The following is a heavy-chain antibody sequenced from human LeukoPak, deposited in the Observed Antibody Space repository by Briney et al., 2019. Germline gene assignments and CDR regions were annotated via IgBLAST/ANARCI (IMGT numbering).Heavy chain of an antibody. CDR2: INPNSGGT. CDR1: GYTFTGYY. D-gene: IGHD5-12*01. V-gene: IGHV1-2*02. J-gene: IGHJ5*02. CDR3: ARSGWLRGNWFDP. Sequence: GASVKVSCKASGYTFTGYYMHWVRQAPGQGLERMGWINPNSGGTNYAQKFQGRVTMTRDTSISTAYMELSRLRSDDTAVYYCARSGWLRGNWFDPWGQGTLVTVSS.